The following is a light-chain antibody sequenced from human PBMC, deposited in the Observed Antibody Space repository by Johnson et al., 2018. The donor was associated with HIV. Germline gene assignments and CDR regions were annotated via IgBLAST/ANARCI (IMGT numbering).Light chain of an antibody. CDR2: DNN. CDR3: GTWDSSLSARDG. CDR1: SSNIGNNY. V-gene: IGLV1-51*01. Sequence: QSVLTQPPSVSAAPGQKVTISCSGSSSNIGNNYVSWYQQLPGTAPKLLIYDNNKRPSGIPDRFSGSKSGTSATLGITGLQTGDEADYYCGTWDSSLSARDGLGTGTKVTVL. J-gene: IGLJ1*01.